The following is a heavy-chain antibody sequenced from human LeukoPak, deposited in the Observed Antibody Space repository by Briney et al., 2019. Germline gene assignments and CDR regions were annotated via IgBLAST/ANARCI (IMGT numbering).Heavy chain of an antibody. CDR3: ARVLYYHSLAPQYRFDC. D-gene: IGHD3-9*01. V-gene: IGHV3-7*01. CDR1: GFTFTNDF. J-gene: IGHJ4*02. Sequence: GGSLRLSCAASGFTFTNDFMTWVRQAPGKGLEWVANMKVDGSDIHYVDSVKGRFTISRDNAKNSLYLQMNNLRADDTAIYFCARVLYYHSLAPQYRFDCWGQGTLVTVSS. CDR2: MKVDGSDI.